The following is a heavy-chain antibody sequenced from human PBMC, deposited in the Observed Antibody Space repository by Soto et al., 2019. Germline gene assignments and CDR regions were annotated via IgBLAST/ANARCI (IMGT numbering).Heavy chain of an antibody. CDR3: AAKGYSGYEQRHYYIDY. CDR1: GYTFTSYG. J-gene: IGHJ4*02. V-gene: IGHV1-18*01. D-gene: IGHD5-12*01. Sequence: ASVKVSWKASGYTFTSYGISWVRQAPGQGLEWMGWISAYNGNTNYAQKLQGRVTMTTDTSTSTAYMELRSLRSDDTAVYYCAAKGYSGYEQRHYYIDYWGQGTLVTVSS. CDR2: ISAYNGNT.